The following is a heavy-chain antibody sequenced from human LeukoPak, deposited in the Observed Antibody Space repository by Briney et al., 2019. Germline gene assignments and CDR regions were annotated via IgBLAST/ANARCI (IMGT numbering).Heavy chain of an antibody. CDR2: IYYSGST. Sequence: PSETLSLTCTVSGGSISSSSDYWGWIRQPPGKGLEWIGSIYYSGSTYYNPSLKSRVTISVDTSKNQFSLRLNSVTAPDTAVYYCARHKAYGSDWYHYFDYWGQGTLVTVSS. CDR1: GGSISSSSDY. V-gene: IGHV4-39*01. CDR3: ARHKAYGSDWYHYFDY. D-gene: IGHD6-19*01. J-gene: IGHJ4*02.